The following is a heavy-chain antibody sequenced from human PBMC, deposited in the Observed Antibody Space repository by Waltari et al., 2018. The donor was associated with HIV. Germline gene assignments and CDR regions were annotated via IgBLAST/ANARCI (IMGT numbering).Heavy chain of an antibody. CDR2: ISRDSRYI. D-gene: IGHD3-16*01. V-gene: IGHV3-21*01. Sequence: DVQLVESGGGLVKPGGSLRLACAGSGFSFPYYSMNWVRQAPGKGLEWVSSISRDSRYIYYADSVKGRFTISRDNARNSLFLQMNSLRADDTAVYYCVRGGEGTYGDYWGQGTLVTVSS. CDR3: VRGGEGTYGDY. J-gene: IGHJ4*02. CDR1: GFSFPYYS.